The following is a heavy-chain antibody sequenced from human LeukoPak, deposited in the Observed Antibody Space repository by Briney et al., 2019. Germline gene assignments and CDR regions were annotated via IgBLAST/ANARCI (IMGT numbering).Heavy chain of an antibody. CDR1: GYTLTELS. V-gene: IGHV1-24*01. J-gene: IGHJ4*02. Sequence: GASVNVSCKVSGYTLTELSMHWERQAPGKGLEWMGGFDPEDGETIYAQKFQGRVTMTEDTSTDTAYMELSSLRSEDTAVYYCATPYSSSWYGLNYWGQGTLVTVSS. CDR2: FDPEDGET. D-gene: IGHD6-13*01. CDR3: ATPYSSSWYGLNY.